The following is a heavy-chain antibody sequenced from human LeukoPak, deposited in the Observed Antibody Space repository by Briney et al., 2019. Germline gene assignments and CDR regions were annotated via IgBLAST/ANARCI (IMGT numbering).Heavy chain of an antibody. CDR2: INPNSGGT. J-gene: IGHJ3*02. D-gene: IGHD6-13*01. V-gene: IGHV1-2*02. CDR1: RYTFTGYY. Sequence: GASVKVSCKASRYTFTGYYMHWVRQAPGQGLEWMGWINPNSGGTKYVQKFQGRVTMTRDTSISTAYMELNRLRSDDTAVYYCARDREYSSRWYDAFDIWGQGTMVTVSS. CDR3: ARDREYSSRWYDAFDI.